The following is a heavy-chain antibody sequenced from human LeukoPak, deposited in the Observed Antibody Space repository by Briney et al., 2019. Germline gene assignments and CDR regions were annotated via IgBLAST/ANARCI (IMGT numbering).Heavy chain of an antibody. V-gene: IGHV3-30*04. CDR1: GFTFSSYA. D-gene: IGHD1-26*01. J-gene: IGHJ4*02. CDR2: ISYDGSNK. Sequence: GGSLRLSCAASGFTFSSYAMHWVRQAPGKGLEWVALISYDGSNKYYADSVKARFIISRDNSKNTVYLQMNSLRAEDTAVYYCARDLLGWELHYFDYWGQGTLVTVSS. CDR3: ARDLLGWELHYFDY.